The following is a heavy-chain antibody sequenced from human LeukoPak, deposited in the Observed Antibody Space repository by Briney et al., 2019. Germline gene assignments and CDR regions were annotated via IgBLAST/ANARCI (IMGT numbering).Heavy chain of an antibody. CDR1: GYKFSSYG. J-gene: IGHJ1*01. CDR3: ARGRQLHLGELFPFAEFFQP. CDR2: ISAYNGNT. V-gene: IGHV1-18*01. D-gene: IGHD3-16*01. Sequence: ASVKVSCKASGYKFSSYGISWVRQAPGQGLEWMGWISAYNGNTNYAQNFQGRVTMTTDTSTSTAYMELRSLSSDDTAVYYCARGRQLHLGELFPFAEFFQPWGQGTLVTVFS.